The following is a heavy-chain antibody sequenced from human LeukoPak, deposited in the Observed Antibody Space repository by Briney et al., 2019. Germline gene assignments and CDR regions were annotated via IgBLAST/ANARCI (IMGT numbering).Heavy chain of an antibody. CDR1: GGSISSFY. D-gene: IGHD3-10*01. Sequence: SETLSLTCTVSGGSISSFYWSWIRQPPGKGLEWIGYIYYSGSTNYNPSLKSRVTISVDTSKSQFSLKLSSVTAADTAVYYCARGGVFFDYWGQGTLVTVSS. CDR3: ARGGVFFDY. V-gene: IGHV4-59*01. J-gene: IGHJ4*02. CDR2: IYYSGST.